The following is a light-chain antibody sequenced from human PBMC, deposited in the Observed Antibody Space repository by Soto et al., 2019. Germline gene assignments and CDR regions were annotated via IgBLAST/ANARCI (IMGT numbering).Light chain of an antibody. CDR1: QSISSW. CDR3: QKYNSLWT. J-gene: IGKJ1*01. Sequence: DIQMTQSPSTLSASVGDRVTITCRASQSISSWLAWYQQKPGKAPKLLIYDASSLESGVPSRFSGSGSGTEFTLTITSLQPDDFATYYCQKYNSLWTFGQGTKVDIK. V-gene: IGKV1-5*01. CDR2: DAS.